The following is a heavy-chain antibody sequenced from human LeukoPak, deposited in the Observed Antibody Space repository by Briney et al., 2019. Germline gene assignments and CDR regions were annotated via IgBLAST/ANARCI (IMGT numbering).Heavy chain of an antibody. Sequence: ASVKVSCKVSGYTLTELSMHWVRQAPGKGLEWMGGFDPEDGETIYAQKFQGRVTMTEDTSTDTAYMELRSLRSDDTAVYYCARDSEGRISRRGVFDYWGQGTLITVSS. D-gene: IGHD3-3*02. CDR1: GYTLTELS. CDR3: ARDSEGRISRRGVFDY. V-gene: IGHV1-24*01. J-gene: IGHJ4*02. CDR2: FDPEDGET.